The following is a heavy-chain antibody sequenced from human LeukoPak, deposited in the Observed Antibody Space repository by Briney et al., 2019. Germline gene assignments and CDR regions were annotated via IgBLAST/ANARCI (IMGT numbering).Heavy chain of an antibody. J-gene: IGHJ4*02. CDR1: EHTFTSYY. CDR3: ARGGGGVAGQLSPDY. Sequence: ASVKVSCKASEHTFTSYYMQWVRQAPGQGLEWMGIINPSGGSTSYAQKFQGRVTMTRDTSTYTVYMELSSLRSEDTAVYYCARGGGGVAGQLSPDYWGQGTLVTVSP. D-gene: IGHD6-19*01. CDR2: INPSGGST. V-gene: IGHV1-46*01.